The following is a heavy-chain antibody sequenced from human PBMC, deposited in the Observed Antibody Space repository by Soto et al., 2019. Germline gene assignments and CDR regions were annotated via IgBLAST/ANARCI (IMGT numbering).Heavy chain of an antibody. Sequence: QARLQESGPGLVKPSETLSLTCTVSGGSLSTYYWSWIRQPPGKGLEWIVYMSYSGSSNYNPSLKSRVIMSVDTSKNQVSLKLSSVTAADTAVYYCARTRITSTAATFDPWGQGTLVTVSS. J-gene: IGHJ5*02. D-gene: IGHD1-20*01. CDR1: GGSLSTYY. CDR3: ARTRITSTAATFDP. V-gene: IGHV4-59*01. CDR2: MSYSGSS.